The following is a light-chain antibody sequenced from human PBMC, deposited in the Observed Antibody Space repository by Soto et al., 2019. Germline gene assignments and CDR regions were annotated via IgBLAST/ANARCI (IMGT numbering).Light chain of an antibody. CDR3: QQSSNWPRT. Sequence: EVVLTQSPGTLSLSAGERATLSCRASQSVSGSDLAWYQQKPGQAPRLLMYDVSNRATGIPARFSGSGSGTDFTLTISSLEPEDLAVYYCQQSSNWPRTFGQGTKVDIK. CDR1: QSVSGSD. V-gene: IGKV3-11*01. J-gene: IGKJ1*01. CDR2: DVS.